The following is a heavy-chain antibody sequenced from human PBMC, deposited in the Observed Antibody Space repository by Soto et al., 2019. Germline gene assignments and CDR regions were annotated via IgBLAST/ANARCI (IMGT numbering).Heavy chain of an antibody. J-gene: IGHJ6*03. CDR3: ARLESDIVVVPAAHYYYYYYMDV. V-gene: IGHV3-21*01. CDR2: ISSSSSYI. D-gene: IGHD2-2*01. Sequence: EVQLVESGGGLVKPGGSLRLSCAASGFTFSSYSMNWVRQAPGKGLEWVSSISSSSSYIYYADSVKGRFTISRDNAKNSLYLQMNSLRAEDTAVYYCARLESDIVVVPAAHYYYYYYMDVWGKGTTVTVSS. CDR1: GFTFSSYS.